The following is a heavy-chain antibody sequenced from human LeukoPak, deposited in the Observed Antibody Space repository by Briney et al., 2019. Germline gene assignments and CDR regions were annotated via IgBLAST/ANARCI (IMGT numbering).Heavy chain of an antibody. Sequence: PGGSLRLSCTASGFTFARYRMNWVRQAPGKGLEWVSSIRSRSNEIYYADSVKGRFTTSRDNAKNSVFLQINSLRAEDTAVYYCTRDLDLYNDAFDIWGQGTRVIVSS. D-gene: IGHD1-14*01. V-gene: IGHV3-21*01. CDR2: IRSRSNEI. CDR1: GFTFARYR. J-gene: IGHJ3*02. CDR3: TRDLDLYNDAFDI.